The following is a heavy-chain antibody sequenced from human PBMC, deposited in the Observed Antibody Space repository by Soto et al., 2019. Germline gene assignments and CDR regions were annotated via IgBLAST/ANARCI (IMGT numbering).Heavy chain of an antibody. Sequence: GGSLRLSCAASGFTFSSYGMHWVRQAPGKGLEWVAVIWYDGSNKYYADSVKGRFTISRDNSKNTLYLQMNSLRAEDTAVYYCARDEGLIAVAGVFDYWGQGTLVTVSS. V-gene: IGHV3-33*01. CDR1: GFTFSSYG. CDR3: ARDEGLIAVAGVFDY. CDR2: IWYDGSNK. J-gene: IGHJ4*02. D-gene: IGHD6-19*01.